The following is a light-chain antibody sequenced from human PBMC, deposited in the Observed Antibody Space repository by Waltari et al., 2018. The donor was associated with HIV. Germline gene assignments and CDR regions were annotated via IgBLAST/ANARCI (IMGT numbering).Light chain of an antibody. V-gene: IGLV2-23*02. J-gene: IGLJ3*02. Sequence: QSALTQPASVSGSPGQSITISCTGTSSDVGNYNLVSWYQQHPDKAPKLMIYEVSKRPSGVSNRVSGSKSGNTASLTIAGLQAEDEADYYCCSYAGSSPWVFGGGTKLTVL. CDR3: CSYAGSSPWV. CDR2: EVS. CDR1: SSDVGNYNL.